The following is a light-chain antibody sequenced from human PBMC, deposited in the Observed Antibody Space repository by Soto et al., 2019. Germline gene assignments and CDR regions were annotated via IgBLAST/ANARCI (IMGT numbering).Light chain of an antibody. CDR3: QQYYSTPIT. CDR2: WAS. V-gene: IGKV4-1*01. CDR1: QSLLHSNGNNY. J-gene: IGKJ5*01. Sequence: DIVMTQSPLSLPVTPGAPASISCRSSQSLLHSNGNNYLAWYRQKPGQPPKLLIYWASTRESGVPDRFSGSGSGTDFTLTISSLQAEDVAVYYCQQYYSTPITFGQGTRLENK.